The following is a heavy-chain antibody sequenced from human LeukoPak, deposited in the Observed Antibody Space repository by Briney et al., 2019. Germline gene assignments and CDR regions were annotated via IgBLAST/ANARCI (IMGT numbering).Heavy chain of an antibody. Sequence: PGGSLRLSCAASGFILNTYTITWVRQAPGKGLEWVSSITNTPNYIYYADSVKGRFTISRDNANNSLYLQMDSLRAEDTAVYYCWKDSPYDTSIWGQGTLVTVSS. CDR3: WKDSPYDTSI. J-gene: IGHJ4*02. V-gene: IGHV3-21*01. CDR2: ITNTPNYI. D-gene: IGHD3-16*01. CDR1: GFILNTYT.